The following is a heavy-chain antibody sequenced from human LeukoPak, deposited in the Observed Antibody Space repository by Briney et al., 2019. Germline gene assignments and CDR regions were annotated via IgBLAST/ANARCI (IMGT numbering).Heavy chain of an antibody. CDR3: ARESGSGSYIPHHFDY. D-gene: IGHD3-10*01. J-gene: IGHJ4*02. CDR1: GGSISSYY. Sequence: SETLSLTCTVSGGSISSYYWSWIRQPPGKGLEWIGYIYYSGSTNYNPSLKSRVTISVDRSKNQFSLKLSSVTAADTAVYYCARESGSGSYIPHHFDYWGQGTLVTVSS. V-gene: IGHV4-59*12. CDR2: IYYSGST.